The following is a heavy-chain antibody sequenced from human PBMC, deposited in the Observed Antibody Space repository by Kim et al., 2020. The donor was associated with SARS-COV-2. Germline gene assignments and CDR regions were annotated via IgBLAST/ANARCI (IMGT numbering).Heavy chain of an antibody. Sequence: GGSLRLSCAASGFTFSSYAMHWVRQAPGKGLEWVAVISYDGSNKYYADSVKGRFTISRDNSKNTLYLQMNSLRAEDTAVYYCARARRILAAAGDVWGKGTTVTVSS. D-gene: IGHD6-13*01. J-gene: IGHJ6*04. V-gene: IGHV3-30-3*01. CDR2: ISYDGSNK. CDR3: ARARRILAAAGDV. CDR1: GFTFSSYA.